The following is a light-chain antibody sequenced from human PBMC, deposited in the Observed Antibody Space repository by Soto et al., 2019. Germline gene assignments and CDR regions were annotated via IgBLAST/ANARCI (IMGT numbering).Light chain of an antibody. CDR3: QHYTSYSEA. CDR1: QTIRSW. CDR2: KAS. Sequence: DIQMTQSPSTLSGSVGDRVTITCRASQTIRSWLAWYQQKPGKAPKLLIYKASTLKSGAPSRFSGSGSGTKFTLTISSQQPDDFATYYCQHYTSYSEAFGKGTKVELK. J-gene: IGKJ1*01. V-gene: IGKV1-5*03.